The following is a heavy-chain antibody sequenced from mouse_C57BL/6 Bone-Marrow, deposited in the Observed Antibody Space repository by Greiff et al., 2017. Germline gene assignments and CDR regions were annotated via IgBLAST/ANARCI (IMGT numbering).Heavy chain of an antibody. Sequence: QVQLQQPGTELVKPGASVKLSCKASGYTFTSYWMHWVQQRPGQGLEWIGNINPSNGGTNYNEKFKSKATLTVDKSSSTAYMQLSSLTSEDSAVYYCARKDYSNFLYWYFDVWGTGTTVTVSS. CDR1: GYTFTSYW. CDR2: INPSNGGT. J-gene: IGHJ1*03. D-gene: IGHD2-5*01. V-gene: IGHV1-53*01. CDR3: ARKDYSNFLYWYFDV.